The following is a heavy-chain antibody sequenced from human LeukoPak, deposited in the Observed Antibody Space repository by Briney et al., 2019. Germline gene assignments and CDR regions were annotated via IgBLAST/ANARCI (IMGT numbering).Heavy chain of an antibody. V-gene: IGHV4-61*05. CDR3: ARVPRQYSSLAVFDP. D-gene: IGHD6-6*01. Sequence: SSETLSLTCTVSGGSISSSSYYWGWIRQPPGKGLEWIGYIYYSGSTNYNPSLKSRVTISVDTSKNQSSLKLSSVTAADTAVYYCARVPRQYSSLAVFDPWGQGTLVTVSS. J-gene: IGHJ5*02. CDR2: IYYSGST. CDR1: GGSISSSSYY.